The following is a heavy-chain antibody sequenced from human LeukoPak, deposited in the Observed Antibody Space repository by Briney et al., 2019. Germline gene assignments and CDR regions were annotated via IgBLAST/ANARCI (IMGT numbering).Heavy chain of an antibody. CDR3: ARVGPNYYDSLNVYFDY. Sequence: SETLSLTCAVYGGSFSGYYWSWIRQPPGKGLEWIGEINHSGSTNYNPSLKSRVTMSVDTSKNQFSLKLSSVTAADTAVYYCARVGPNYYDSLNVYFDYWGQGTLVTVSS. D-gene: IGHD3-22*01. J-gene: IGHJ4*02. CDR1: GGSFSGYY. CDR2: INHSGST. V-gene: IGHV4-34*01.